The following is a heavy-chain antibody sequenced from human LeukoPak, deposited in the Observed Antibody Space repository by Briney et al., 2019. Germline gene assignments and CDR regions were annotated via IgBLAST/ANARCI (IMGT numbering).Heavy chain of an antibody. CDR2: IYYSGST. D-gene: IGHD3-10*01. CDR3: ASYGRGSDY. V-gene: IGHV4-59*08. Sequence: SETLSLTCTVSGGSISSYYWSWIRQPPGKGLEWIGYIYYSGSTNYNPSLKSRVTISVDTSKNQFSLKLSSVTAADTAVYYCASYGRGSDYWGQGTLVTVSS. J-gene: IGHJ4*02. CDR1: GGSISSYY.